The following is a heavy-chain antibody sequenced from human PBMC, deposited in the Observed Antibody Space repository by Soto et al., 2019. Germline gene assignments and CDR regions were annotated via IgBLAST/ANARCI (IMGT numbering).Heavy chain of an antibody. J-gene: IGHJ4*02. V-gene: IGHV2-5*02. Sequence: QITLKESGPTLVKPTQTLTLTCSTSGFSLIDSGVAVGWIRQPPGKALDWLALVYWDDDKRYSPSLRTRLTITRDTSKNQVVLTMNNIDPVDTATYYCVHTYADHAGYYFDFWGQGTLVTVSS. CDR2: VYWDDDK. CDR3: VHTYADHAGYYFDF. CDR1: GFSLIDSGVA.